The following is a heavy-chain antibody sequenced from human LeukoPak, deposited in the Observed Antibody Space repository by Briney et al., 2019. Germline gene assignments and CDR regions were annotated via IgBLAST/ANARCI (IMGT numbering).Heavy chain of an antibody. CDR3: AKWGDYDVLTGYYDSDY. CDR1: GFTFSSYA. Sequence: GGSLRLSCAASGFTFSSYAMSWVRQAPGKGLEWVSAISGSGGSTYYADSVKGRFTISRDNSKNTLYLQMSSLRAEDTAVYYCAKWGDYDVLTGYYDSDYWGQGTLVTVSS. V-gene: IGHV3-23*01. D-gene: IGHD3-9*01. CDR2: ISGSGGST. J-gene: IGHJ4*02.